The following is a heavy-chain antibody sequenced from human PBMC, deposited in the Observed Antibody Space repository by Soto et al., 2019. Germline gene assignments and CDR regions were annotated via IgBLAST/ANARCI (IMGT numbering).Heavy chain of an antibody. CDR2: ISRSSTGI. CDR1: GFTFSLYS. CDR3: ARAVTWGLDV. Sequence: EVQLVESGGGLVQPGGSLRLSCAASGFTFSLYSMSWVRPAPGKGLEWVSYISRSSTGIHYADSVKGRFTISRDDATDSMHQQMNRLRGGDTAVYYCARAVTWGLDVWGQGTTVSISS. J-gene: IGHJ6*02. V-gene: IGHV3-48*01. D-gene: IGHD3-10*01.